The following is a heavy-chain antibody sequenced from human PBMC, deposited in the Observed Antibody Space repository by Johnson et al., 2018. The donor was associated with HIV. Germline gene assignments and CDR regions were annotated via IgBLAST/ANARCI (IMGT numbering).Heavy chain of an antibody. J-gene: IGHJ3*02. Sequence: VQLVESGGGLVQPGRSLRLSCAASGFTFDDYAMHWVRQAPGKGLEWVSGISWNSGSIGYADSVKGRFTISRDNAKNSLYLQMNSLRAGDTAVYYCARVGAFGDGISLGAFDIWGQGTMVTVSS. V-gene: IGHV3-9*01. CDR1: GFTFDDYA. CDR2: ISWNSGSI. D-gene: IGHD3-10*01. CDR3: ARVGAFGDGISLGAFDI.